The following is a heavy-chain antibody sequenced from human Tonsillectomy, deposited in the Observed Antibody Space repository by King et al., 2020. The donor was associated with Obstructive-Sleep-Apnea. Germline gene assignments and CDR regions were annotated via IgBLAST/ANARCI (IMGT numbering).Heavy chain of an antibody. D-gene: IGHD6-13*01. CDR1: GFPFNSYT. CDR2: ISFDGSNK. Sequence: VQLVESGGGVSRPGRSLRLSCAASGFPFNSYTMHWVRQAPGKGLEWVAVISFDGSNKYHADSVKGRFTISRDNSKNTLYLQMTSLRAEDTAVYYCARGSSSSWSFYYYGMDVWGQGTTVTVSS. CDR3: ARGSSSSWSFYYYGMDV. J-gene: IGHJ6*02. V-gene: IGHV3-30*04.